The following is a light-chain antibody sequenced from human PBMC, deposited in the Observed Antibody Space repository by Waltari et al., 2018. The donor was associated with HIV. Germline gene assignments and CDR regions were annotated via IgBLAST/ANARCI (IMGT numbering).Light chain of an antibody. V-gene: IGLV1-40*01. CDR1: SSNIGAGFA. CDR2: GDG. J-gene: IGLJ1*01. Sequence: QSVLTHPPSVSGAPGQRVTISCTGSSSNIGAGFAVPWYQQLPGTPPKLLMYGDGSRPSGVPDRFSGSKSGTSASLAITGLRAEDDADYYCQSYDSSLTSLVFGTGTKVAVL. CDR3: QSYDSSLTSLV.